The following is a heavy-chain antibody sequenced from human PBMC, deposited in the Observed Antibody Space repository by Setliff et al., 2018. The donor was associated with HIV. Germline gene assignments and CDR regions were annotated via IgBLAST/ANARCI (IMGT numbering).Heavy chain of an antibody. CDR3: ASRVYYYDSSGYLREEGFDP. Sequence: TLSLTCTVSGGSISNSRYYWSWIRQPPGKGLEWIGSIYYSRSTYYNPSLKSRVTISVDTSKNQFPLKLSSVTAADAAVYYCASRVYYYDSSGYLREEGFDPWGQGTLVTVSS. D-gene: IGHD3-22*01. J-gene: IGHJ5*02. CDR1: GGSISNSRYY. V-gene: IGHV4-39*01. CDR2: IYYSRST.